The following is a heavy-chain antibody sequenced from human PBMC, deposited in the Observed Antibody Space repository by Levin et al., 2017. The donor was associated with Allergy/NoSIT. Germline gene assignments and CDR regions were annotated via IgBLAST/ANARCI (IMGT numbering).Heavy chain of an antibody. D-gene: IGHD6-19*01. J-gene: IGHJ4*02. V-gene: IGHV4-34*01. Sequence: SETLSLTCAVYGGSFSGYYWSWIRQPPGKGLEWIGEINHSGSTNYNPSLKSPVTISVDTSKNQFSLKLSSVTAADTAVYYCARGASSGWYWAYFDYWGQGTLVTVSS. CDR2: INHSGST. CDR3: ARGASSGWYWAYFDY. CDR1: GGSFSGYY.